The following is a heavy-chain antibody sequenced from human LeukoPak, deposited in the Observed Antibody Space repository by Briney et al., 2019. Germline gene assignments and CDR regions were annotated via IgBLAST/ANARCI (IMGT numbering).Heavy chain of an antibody. CDR3: ARDLEGGGKDY. J-gene: IGHJ4*02. Sequence: SETLSLTCTVSGGSISSGDYYWSWIRQPPGKGLEWIGYIYYSGSTYYNPSLKSRVTISVDTSKNQFSLKLSSVTAADTAVYYCARDLEGGGKDYWGQGTLVTVSS. CDR2: IYYSGST. V-gene: IGHV4-30-4*01. D-gene: IGHD2-15*01. CDR1: GGSISSGDYY.